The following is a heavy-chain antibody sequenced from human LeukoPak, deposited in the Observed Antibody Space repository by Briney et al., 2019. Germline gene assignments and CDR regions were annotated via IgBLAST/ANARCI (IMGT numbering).Heavy chain of an antibody. CDR3: ARPNCSSTSCLNWFDP. V-gene: IGHV3-30*04. J-gene: IGHJ5*02. D-gene: IGHD2-2*01. CDR1: GFTFSSYA. CDR2: ISYDGSNK. Sequence: GGSLRLSCAASGFTFSSYAMHWVRQAPGKGLGWVAVISYDGSNKYYADSVKGRFTISRDNSKNTLYLQMNSLRAEDTAVYYCARPNCSSTSCLNWFDPWGQGTLVTVSS.